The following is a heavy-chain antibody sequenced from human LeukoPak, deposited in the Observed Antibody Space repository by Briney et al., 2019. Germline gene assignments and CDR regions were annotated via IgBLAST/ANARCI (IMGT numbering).Heavy chain of an antibody. J-gene: IGHJ4*02. CDR2: VSPNNGGT. V-gene: IGHV1-2*02. Sequence: ASVKVSCKTSGYLFTGFFIYWVRQAPGQGLEWMGSVSPNNGGTSYAQRFQGRVNMTSDTSTRTAYLQLSGLRFDDTAVYYCATLLWFGDFDYWGQGTPVTVS. CDR3: ATLLWFGDFDY. CDR1: GYLFTGFF. D-gene: IGHD3-10*01.